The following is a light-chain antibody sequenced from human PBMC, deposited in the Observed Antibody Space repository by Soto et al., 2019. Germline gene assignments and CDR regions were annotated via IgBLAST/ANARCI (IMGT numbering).Light chain of an antibody. Sequence: QSVLTQPASVSGSPGQSITISCTGTSSDVGGYNYVSWYQQHPGKASKLVIYEVTKRSSGVSNRFSGSKSGNTASLTISGLHAEDETDYYCSSYTSTNHVVFGGGTQLTVL. V-gene: IGLV2-14*01. CDR3: SSYTSTNHVV. CDR2: EVT. CDR1: SSDVGGYNY. J-gene: IGLJ2*01.